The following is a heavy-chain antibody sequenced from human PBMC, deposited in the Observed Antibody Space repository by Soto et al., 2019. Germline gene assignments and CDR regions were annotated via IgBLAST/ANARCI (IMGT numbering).Heavy chain of an antibody. V-gene: IGHV3-30*18. D-gene: IGHD3-22*01. J-gene: IGHJ3*02. CDR1: GFTFSSYG. CDR3: AKDGPYDTTLGAFDI. Sequence: QVQLVESGGGVVQPGRSLRLSSAASGFTFSSYGMHWVRQAPGKGLEWVAVISYDGSNKYYADSVKGRFTISRDNSKNTLYLQMNSLRAEDTAVYYCAKDGPYDTTLGAFDIWGQGTMVTVSS. CDR2: ISYDGSNK.